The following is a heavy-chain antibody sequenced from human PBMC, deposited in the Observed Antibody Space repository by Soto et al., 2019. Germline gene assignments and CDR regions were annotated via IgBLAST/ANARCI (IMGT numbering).Heavy chain of an antibody. CDR1: GYNVNTFD. CDR2: MNPNSGNT. Sequence: ASVKVSCKASGYNVNTFDIYWVRQATGHGLEWMGWMNPNSGNTGYAQELRGRVTMTRNTSNTTAYMELNSLTSDDTGVYYCAGGNFRYWGKGTLFTVSS. J-gene: IGHJ4*02. V-gene: IGHV1-8*02. CDR3: AGGNFRY.